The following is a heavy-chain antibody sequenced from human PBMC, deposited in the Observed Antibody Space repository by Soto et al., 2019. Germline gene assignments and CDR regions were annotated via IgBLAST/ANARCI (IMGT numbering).Heavy chain of an antibody. CDR2: IKGDGRII. V-gene: IGHV3-7*03. D-gene: IGHD4-17*01. CDR3: ARDVDADFRTDFDY. Sequence: PGGSLRLSCAASGFTFSSYWMSWVRQAPGKGLEWISNIKGDGRIIYYAASAKGRFTISRDNAENSVYLEMDRLRAEDTALYYCARDVDADFRTDFDYWGRGTLVTVSS. J-gene: IGHJ4*02. CDR1: GFTFSSYW.